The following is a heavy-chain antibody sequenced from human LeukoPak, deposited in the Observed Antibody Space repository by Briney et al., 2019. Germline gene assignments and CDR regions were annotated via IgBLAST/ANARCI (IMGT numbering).Heavy chain of an antibody. D-gene: IGHD3-22*01. CDR1: GFTFSNFA. Sequence: GGSLRLSCAASGFTFSNFAMGWVRQAPGKGLEWVSFISGSGGGASYADSVKGRFTISRDNSKSTLYLQMSSLRAEDTAVYYCAKSRARREGSSGSIDLWGQGTLVTVSS. CDR3: AKSRARREGSSGSIDL. V-gene: IGHV3-23*01. J-gene: IGHJ4*02. CDR2: ISGSGGGA.